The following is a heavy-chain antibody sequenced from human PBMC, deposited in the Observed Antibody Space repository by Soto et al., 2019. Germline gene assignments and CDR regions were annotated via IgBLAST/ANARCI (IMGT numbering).Heavy chain of an antibody. V-gene: IGHV4-59*01. CDR3: AWLAPSTSGHRYFVD. Sequence: SLTCTVSGGSIRSYSWSWFRQLLGKGLEWIWYIYYSGSTDYHASLKSLVTISVVTSTNQFSLNLTLVTAAELGVYYCAWLAPSTSGHRYFVDWGAATLLTV. CDR1: GGSIRSYS. J-gene: IGHJ4*02. D-gene: IGHD3-9*01. CDR2: IYYSGST.